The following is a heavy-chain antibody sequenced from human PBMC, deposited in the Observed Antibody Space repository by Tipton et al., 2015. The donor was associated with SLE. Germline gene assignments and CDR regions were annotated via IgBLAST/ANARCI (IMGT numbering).Heavy chain of an antibody. CDR1: GGSISSGGYY. J-gene: IGHJ4*02. D-gene: IGHD6-13*01. CDR2: IYYSGST. CDR3: ARSPQQLVGYYFDY. Sequence: LRLSCTVSGGSISSGGYYWSWIRQHPGKGLEWIGYIYYSGSTYYNPSLKSRVTISVDTSKNQFSLKLSSVTAADTAVYYCARSPQQLVGYYFDYWGQGTLVTVSS. V-gene: IGHV4-31*03.